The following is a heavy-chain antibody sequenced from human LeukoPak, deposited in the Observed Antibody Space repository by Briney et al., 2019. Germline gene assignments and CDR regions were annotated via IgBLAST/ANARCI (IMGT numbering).Heavy chain of an antibody. CDR3: AKIGAAARRTPNPRWFDP. Sequence: GASVKVSCKASGYTFTSYDINWVRQATVLGLEWMGWMNPNSGNTGYAQKFQGRVSMTWNTSISTAYMELSSLKSEGTAVYYCAKIGAAARRTPNPRWFDPWGQGTLVTVSS. J-gene: IGHJ5*02. CDR2: MNPNSGNT. D-gene: IGHD6-6*01. V-gene: IGHV1-8*01. CDR1: GYTFTSYD.